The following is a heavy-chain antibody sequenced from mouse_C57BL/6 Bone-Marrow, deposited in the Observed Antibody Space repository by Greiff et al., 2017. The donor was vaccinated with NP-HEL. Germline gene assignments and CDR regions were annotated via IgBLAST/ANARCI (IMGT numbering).Heavy chain of an antibody. CDR1: GYTFTNYW. D-gene: IGHD2-4*01. CDR3: ARGDYDGGAGYAMDY. Sequence: QVQLQQSGAELVRPGTSVKMSCKASGYTFTNYWIGWAKQRPGHGLEWIGDIYPGGGYTNYNEKFKGQATLTADKSSSTAYMQFSSLTSEVSAIYYCARGDYDGGAGYAMDYWGQGTSVTVSS. V-gene: IGHV1-63*01. J-gene: IGHJ4*01. CDR2: IYPGGGYT.